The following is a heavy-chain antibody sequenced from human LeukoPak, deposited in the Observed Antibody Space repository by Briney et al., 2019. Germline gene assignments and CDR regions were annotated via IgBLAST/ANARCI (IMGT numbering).Heavy chain of an antibody. J-gene: IGHJ4*02. CDR1: GGPISSGGYY. D-gene: IGHD6-19*01. CDR3: ARVSGTGGWYFLYYFDY. Sequence: TLSLTCTVSGGPISSGGYYWSWIRQPPGKGLEWIGYIYHSGSTYYNPSLKSRVTISVDRSKNQFSLKLSSVTAADTAVYYCARVSGTGGWYFLYYFDYWGQGTLVTVSS. V-gene: IGHV4-30-2*01. CDR2: IYHSGST.